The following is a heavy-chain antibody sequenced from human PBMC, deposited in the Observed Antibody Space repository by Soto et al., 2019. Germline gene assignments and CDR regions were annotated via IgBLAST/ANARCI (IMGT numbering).Heavy chain of an antibody. CDR1: GFTFSSYG. Sequence: QVQLVESGGGVVQPGRSLRLSCAASGFTFSSYGMHWVRQAPGKGLEWVAVIWYDGSNKYYADSVKGRFTISRDNSKNTLYLQMNSLRAEDTAVYYCASLYCSGGSCYSETYFDYWGQGTLGTVSS. J-gene: IGHJ4*02. CDR2: IWYDGSNK. V-gene: IGHV3-33*01. CDR3: ASLYCSGGSCYSETYFDY. D-gene: IGHD2-15*01.